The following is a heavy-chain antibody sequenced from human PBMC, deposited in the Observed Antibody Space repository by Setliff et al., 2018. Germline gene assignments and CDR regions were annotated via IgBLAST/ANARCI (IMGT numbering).Heavy chain of an antibody. CDR1: GFTFRKYW. V-gene: IGHV3-11*04. CDR2: ISGAGTTV. CDR3: ARDGVFYAMDF. Sequence: PGGSLRLSCGASGFTFRKYWMYWVRQVPGKGLEWLSKISGAGTTVYYAGSVRGRFTISRDNAKNSLYLQMNSLRAEDSAVYYCARDGVFYAMDFWGQGTTVTVSS. D-gene: IGHD3-10*01. J-gene: IGHJ6*02.